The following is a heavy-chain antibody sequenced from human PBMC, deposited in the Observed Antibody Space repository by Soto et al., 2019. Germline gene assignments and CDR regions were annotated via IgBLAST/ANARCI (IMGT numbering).Heavy chain of an antibody. CDR2: ISYDGSNK. Sequence: GGSLRLSCAASGFTFSSYGMHWVRQAPGKGLEWVAVISYDGSNKYYADSVKGRFTISRDNSKNTLYLQMNSLRAEDTAVYYCAKDPHYCSSTSCYAGGYYFDYWGQGTLVTVSS. CDR1: GFTFSSYG. V-gene: IGHV3-30*18. D-gene: IGHD2-2*01. J-gene: IGHJ4*02. CDR3: AKDPHYCSSTSCYAGGYYFDY.